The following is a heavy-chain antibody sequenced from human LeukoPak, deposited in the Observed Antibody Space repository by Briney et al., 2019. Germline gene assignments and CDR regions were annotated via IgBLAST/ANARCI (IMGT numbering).Heavy chain of an antibody. CDR2: INPNSGGT. Sequence: ASVKASCKASGYTFTGYYMRWVRQAPGQGLEWMGWINPNSGGTSYAQKFQGRVTLTSDTSISTVYMELSRLRSDDTAVYYCAREWDSSSWYDYWGQGSLVTVSS. CDR1: GYTFTGYY. V-gene: IGHV1-2*02. J-gene: IGHJ4*02. D-gene: IGHD6-13*01. CDR3: AREWDSSSWYDY.